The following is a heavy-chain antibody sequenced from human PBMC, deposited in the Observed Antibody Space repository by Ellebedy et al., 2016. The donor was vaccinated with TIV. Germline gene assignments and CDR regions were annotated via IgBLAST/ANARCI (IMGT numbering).Heavy chain of an antibody. J-gene: IGHJ5*02. D-gene: IGHD6-19*01. CDR1: GFRFSTHG. V-gene: IGHV3-30*03. CDR2: ISSHGQTT. Sequence: GESLKISCAASGFRFSTHGMHWVRQAPGKGLEWVAVISSHGQTTYYADSVKGRFTISRDNSKNTLYLQMNSLRADDTAVYYCAGFRGEAVAGNWFDPWGQGTLVTVSS. CDR3: AGFRGEAVAGNWFDP.